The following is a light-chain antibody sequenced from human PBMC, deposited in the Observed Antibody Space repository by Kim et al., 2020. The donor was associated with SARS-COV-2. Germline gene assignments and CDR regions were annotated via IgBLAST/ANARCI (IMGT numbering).Light chain of an antibody. CDR1: RLSSYY. Sequence: AVGQTVRITGRGDRLSSYYASWYQQKPGQAPVLVIYGKNNRPSGIPGRFSGSSSGNTASLTITGAQAEDEAYYYCNSRDSSGNHYVFATGTKVTVL. V-gene: IGLV3-19*01. J-gene: IGLJ1*01. CDR3: NSRDSSGNHYV. CDR2: GKN.